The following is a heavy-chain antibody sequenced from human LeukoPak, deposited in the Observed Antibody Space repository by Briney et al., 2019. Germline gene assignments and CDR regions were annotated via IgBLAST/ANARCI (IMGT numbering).Heavy chain of an antibody. J-gene: IGHJ4*02. CDR1: GFTFSSYG. CDR2: IWYDGSNK. D-gene: IGHD6-13*01. CDR3: AREDSSSWYFEY. Sequence: QPGGSLRLSCAASGFTFSSYGMHWVRQAPGKGLEWVAVIWYDGSNKYYADSMKGRFTISRDNSKNTLYLQMNSLRAEDTAVYHCAREDSSSWYFEYWGQGTLVTVSS. V-gene: IGHV3-33*01.